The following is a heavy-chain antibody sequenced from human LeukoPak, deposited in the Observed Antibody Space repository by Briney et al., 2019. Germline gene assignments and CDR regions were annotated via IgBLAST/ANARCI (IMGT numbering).Heavy chain of an antibody. CDR2: IRSKANSYAT. D-gene: IGHD3-9*01. V-gene: IGHV3-73*01. CDR3: TRTSDILTGYTPREAYYYYYHMDV. Sequence: GGSLRLSCAASGFTFSGSAMHWVRQASGKGLEWVGRIRSKANSYATVYAASVKGRFTISRDDSKNTAYLQMHSLKTEDTAVYYCTRTSDILTGYTPREAYYYYYHMDVWGKGTTVTISS. CDR1: GFTFSGSA. J-gene: IGHJ6*03.